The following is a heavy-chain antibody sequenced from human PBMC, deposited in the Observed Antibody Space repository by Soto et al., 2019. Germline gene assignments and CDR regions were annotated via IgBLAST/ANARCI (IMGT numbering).Heavy chain of an antibody. CDR2: INHSGST. J-gene: IGHJ3*02. V-gene: IGHV4-34*01. Sequence: SETLSLTCAVYGGSFSGYYWSWIRQPPGKGLEWIGEINHSGSTNYNPSLKSRVTISVDTSKNQFSLKLSSVTAADTAVYYCARGITPQLTGDSEGAFDIWGQGTMVTVSS. D-gene: IGHD7-27*01. CDR1: GGSFSGYY. CDR3: ARGITPQLTGDSEGAFDI.